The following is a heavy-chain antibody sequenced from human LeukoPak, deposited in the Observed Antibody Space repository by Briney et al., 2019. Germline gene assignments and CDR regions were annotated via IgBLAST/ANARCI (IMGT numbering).Heavy chain of an antibody. CDR2: IYHSGST. D-gene: IGHD3-22*01. Sequence: SETLSLTCTVSGYSISSGYYWGWIRQPPGKGLEWIVSIYHSGSTYYNPSLKSRVTISVDTSKNQFSLKLSSVTAADTAVYFCARGPYSYDSSGAFDIWGQGTMVTVSS. V-gene: IGHV4-38-2*02. CDR3: ARGPYSYDSSGAFDI. J-gene: IGHJ3*02. CDR1: GYSISSGYY.